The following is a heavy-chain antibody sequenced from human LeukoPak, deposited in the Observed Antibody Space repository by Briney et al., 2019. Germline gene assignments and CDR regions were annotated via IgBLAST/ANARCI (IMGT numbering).Heavy chain of an antibody. Sequence: NTSETLSLTCTVSGGSISSSSYYWGWIRQPAGKGLEWIGRIYTSGSANYNPSLKSRVTMSVDTSKNQFSLKLSSVTAADTAVYYCARDREGFGYFDYWGQGTLVTVSS. CDR1: GGSISSSSYY. J-gene: IGHJ4*02. CDR3: ARDREGFGYFDY. V-gene: IGHV4-61*02. D-gene: IGHD3-10*01. CDR2: IYTSGSA.